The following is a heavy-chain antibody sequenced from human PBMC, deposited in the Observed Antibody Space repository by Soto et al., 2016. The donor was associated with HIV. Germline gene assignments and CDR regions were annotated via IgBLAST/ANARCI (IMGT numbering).Heavy chain of an antibody. CDR2: ITGSGGST. Sequence: EVHLSESGGGLAQPGKSLRLSCTASEFAFGNNAMSWLRQVPGKGLEWVSSITGSGGSTYYADPVKGRFTISRDNSKNTLYLQMNRLRDEDTAIYYCAKAVRGAPTTNRYFFDYWGQGTLVTASS. D-gene: IGHD1-1*01. V-gene: IGHV3-23*01. CDR1: EFAFGNNA. CDR3: AKAVRGAPTTNRYFFDY. J-gene: IGHJ4*02.